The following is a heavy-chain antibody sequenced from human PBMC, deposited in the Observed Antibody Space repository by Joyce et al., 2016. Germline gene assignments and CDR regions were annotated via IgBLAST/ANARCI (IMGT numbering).Heavy chain of an antibody. V-gene: IGHV3-23*01. CDR2: MSGSVDST. CDR1: GFTFSSYA. Sequence: EVQLLESGGGLVQPGGSLRLSCAASGFTFSSYAMTCVRQGPGKGLGWGSGMSGSVDSTNYADSVKGRFTIARDNSKNTLYLQMNSLRAEDTAVYYCVKEEDIVVVPAASSYWGQGTLGIVSS. CDR3: VKEEDIVVVPAASSY. J-gene: IGHJ4*02. D-gene: IGHD2-2*01.